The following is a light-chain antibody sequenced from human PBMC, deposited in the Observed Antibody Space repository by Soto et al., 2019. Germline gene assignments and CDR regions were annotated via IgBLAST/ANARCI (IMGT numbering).Light chain of an antibody. CDR2: KAS. J-gene: IGKJ2*01. Sequence: DIQLTQFPSTLSPSVGDRVTITCRASQSISSWLAWYQQKPGNAPKLLIYKASSLQSGVPSRFSGSGSGTAFTLPSSTLQPDDFATYYCQQYNSYPHTFGQGTKLEIK. CDR3: QQYNSYPHT. CDR1: QSISSW. V-gene: IGKV1-5*03.